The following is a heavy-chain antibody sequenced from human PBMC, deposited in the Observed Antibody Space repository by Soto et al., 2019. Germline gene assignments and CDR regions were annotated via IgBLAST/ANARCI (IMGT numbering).Heavy chain of an antibody. CDR3: ARDKYAYSRNYEYYFGL. J-gene: IGHJ4*02. CDR1: GFTFSNYW. V-gene: IGHV3-7*03. Sequence: PGGCMRLSCAVSGFTFSNYWMSWVRQDTGKGLEWVANIKQDGSEKYYVDSVKGRFTISRDNAKNSLYLQMNSLRAEDTAVYYCARDKYAYSRNYEYYFGLWGQGTLVTVSS. CDR2: IKQDGSEK. D-gene: IGHD1-26*01.